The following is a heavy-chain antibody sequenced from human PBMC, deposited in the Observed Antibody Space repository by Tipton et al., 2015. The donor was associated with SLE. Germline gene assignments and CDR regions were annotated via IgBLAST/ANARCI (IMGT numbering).Heavy chain of an antibody. Sequence: TLSLTCTVSGGSISSGSYYWSWIRQPAGKGLEWIGRIYTSGSTTYNPSLKSRFTLSVDTSKNQFSLKLSSVTAADTAVYYCARVATPGGIAAAGYYFDYWGQGTLVTVSS. CDR1: GGSISSGSYY. V-gene: IGHV4-61*02. CDR2: IYTSGST. J-gene: IGHJ4*02. D-gene: IGHD6-13*01. CDR3: ARVATPGGIAAAGYYFDY.